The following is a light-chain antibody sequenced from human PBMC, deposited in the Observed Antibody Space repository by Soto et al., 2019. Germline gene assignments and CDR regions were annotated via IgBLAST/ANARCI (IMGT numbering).Light chain of an antibody. CDR3: TTDRITTTPHVV. CDR2: GVR. CDR1: SSDVGGYNF. V-gene: IGLV2-14*03. Sequence: QSVLTQPASVSGSPGQSITITCSGTSSDVGGYNFVSWYQQHPGKAPKLMIYGVRNRPSGVSDRLSGSKSGNTASLTISGLQAVDAADWCCTTDRITTTPHVVFGGGTKLTVL. J-gene: IGLJ2*01.